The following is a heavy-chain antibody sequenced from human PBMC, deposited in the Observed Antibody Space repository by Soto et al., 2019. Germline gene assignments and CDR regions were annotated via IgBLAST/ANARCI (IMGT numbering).Heavy chain of an antibody. J-gene: IGHJ4*02. Sequence: PGGSLRLSCAASGFTFSNAWMSWGRQAPGKGLEGVGGIKSKTDGGTTDYAAPVKGKFTISRDDSKTTLYLQMNSLTTNDTAVSYCTTEVTAYYDFWSGYYSHPFDYWGQGTLVTVSS. CDR3: TTEVTAYYDFWSGYYSHPFDY. D-gene: IGHD3-3*01. CDR2: IKSKTDGGTT. CDR1: GFTFSNAW. V-gene: IGHV3-15*01.